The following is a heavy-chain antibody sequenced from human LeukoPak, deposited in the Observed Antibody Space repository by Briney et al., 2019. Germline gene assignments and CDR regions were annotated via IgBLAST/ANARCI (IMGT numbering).Heavy chain of an antibody. Sequence: SEALSLTCTVSGGSISTYYWSWIQQPAGKGLEWIGRIHTSGNSDYNPSLKSRVTMSVDTSKNQFSLKVRSVTAADTAAYYCAREGSATARPFVSNDYWGQGTLVTVSS. D-gene: IGHD6-6*01. CDR2: IHTSGNS. CDR3: AREGSATARPFVSNDY. CDR1: GGSISTYY. J-gene: IGHJ4*02. V-gene: IGHV4-4*07.